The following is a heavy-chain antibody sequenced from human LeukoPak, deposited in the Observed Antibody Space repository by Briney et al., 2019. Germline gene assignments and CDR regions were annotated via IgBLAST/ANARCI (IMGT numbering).Heavy chain of an antibody. CDR1: GFIFTNAW. V-gene: IGHV3-11*04. CDR2: IRSTGITM. J-gene: IGHJ4*02. CDR3: ARGHSSFGFDY. Sequence: GGSLRLSCAASGFIFTNAWMSWVRQAPGKGLEWVSYIRSTGITMYYADSVKGRFTISRDNSKNLLFLQMNSLRAEDTAVYYCARGHSSFGFDYWGQGTLVTVSS. D-gene: IGHD6-13*01.